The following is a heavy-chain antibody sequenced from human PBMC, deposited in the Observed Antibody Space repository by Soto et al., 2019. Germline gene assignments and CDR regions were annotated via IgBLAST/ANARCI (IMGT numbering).Heavy chain of an antibody. CDR1: GFSFDSHA. D-gene: IGHD3-10*01. CDR2: ISSRGATV. J-gene: IGHJ4*02. Sequence: GGSLSLSCVASGFSFDSHAISWVRQAPGKGLEWVASISSRGATVFYADSVKGRFTISRDNSDNSVYLQLSSLRAEDTAVYYCARDQGLIAGHYYYFDLWGQGTLVTVSS. CDR3: ARDQGLIAGHYYYFDL. V-gene: IGHV3-23*01.